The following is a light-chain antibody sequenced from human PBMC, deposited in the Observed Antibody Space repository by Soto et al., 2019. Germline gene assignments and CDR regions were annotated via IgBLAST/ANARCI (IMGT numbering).Light chain of an antibody. J-gene: IGLJ1*01. Sequence: QSVLTQPASVSGSPGQSITISCTGTNSDVGGYNYVSWYQQHPGKAPELMIYEVSHRPSGVSNRFSGSNSGNMASLTISGLQAEDEADYYCCSYVTTPEIFGTGTKVTVL. V-gene: IGLV2-14*01. CDR2: EVS. CDR3: CSYVTTPEI. CDR1: NSDVGGYNY.